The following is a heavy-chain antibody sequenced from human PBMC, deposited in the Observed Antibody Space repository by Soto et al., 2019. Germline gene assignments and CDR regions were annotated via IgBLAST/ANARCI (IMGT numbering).Heavy chain of an antibody. CDR3: ARVYYYDSSGYRLFYYYYGMDV. CDR1: GFTFSSYA. V-gene: IGHV3-30-3*01. Sequence: PGGSLRLSCAASGFTFSSYAMHWVRQAPGKGLEWVAVISYDGSNKYYADSVKGRFTISRDNSKNTLYLQMNSLRAEDTAVYYCARVYYYDSSGYRLFYYYYGMDVWGQGTTVTVSS. CDR2: ISYDGSNK. D-gene: IGHD3-22*01. J-gene: IGHJ6*02.